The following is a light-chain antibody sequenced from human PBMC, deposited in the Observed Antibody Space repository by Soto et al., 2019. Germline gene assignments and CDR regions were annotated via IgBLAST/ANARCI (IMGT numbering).Light chain of an antibody. J-gene: IGLJ2*01. V-gene: IGLV2-14*01. Sequence: QSALTQPASVSGSPGQSITISCTGTSSDVGGYNYVSWYQQHPGKAPKLMIYDVSNRPSRVSNRFSGSKSGNTASLTISGIQAEDEADYYCSSYTSSSTLVFGGGTQVTVL. CDR2: DVS. CDR1: SSDVGGYNY. CDR3: SSYTSSSTLV.